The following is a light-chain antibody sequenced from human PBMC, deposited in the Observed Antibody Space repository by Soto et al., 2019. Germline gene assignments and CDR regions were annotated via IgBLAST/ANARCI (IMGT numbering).Light chain of an antibody. J-gene: IGKJ4*01. CDR2: GAS. Sequence: EIVLTQSPGTLSLSPGERATLSCRASQSVSSSYLAWYQQKPGQAPRLLIYGASSRATGIPDRFSASGSGIDFTPPISRLEPEDFAVYYCQQYGSSPLTFGGGTKVEIK. CDR3: QQYGSSPLT. V-gene: IGKV3-20*01. CDR1: QSVSSSY.